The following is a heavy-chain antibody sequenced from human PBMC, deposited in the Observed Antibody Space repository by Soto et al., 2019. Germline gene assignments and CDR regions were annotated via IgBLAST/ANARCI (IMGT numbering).Heavy chain of an antibody. J-gene: IGHJ2*01. D-gene: IGHD3-22*01. CDR3: ARVHYYYDRSGYYYVADWYFDL. CDR2: IIPIFGTA. Sequence: QVQLVQSGAEVKKPGSSVKVSCKASGGTFSSYAISWVRQAPGQGLEWMGGIIPIFGTANYAQKFQGRVTITADESTSTAYMELSSLRSEDTAVYYCARVHYYYDRSGYYYVADWYFDLWGRGTLVTVSS. V-gene: IGHV1-69*01. CDR1: GGTFSSYA.